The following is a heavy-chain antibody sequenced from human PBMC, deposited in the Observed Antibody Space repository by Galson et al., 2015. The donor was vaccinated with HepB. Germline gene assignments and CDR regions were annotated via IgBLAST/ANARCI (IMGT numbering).Heavy chain of an antibody. D-gene: IGHD2-2*03. CDR2: ISYDGSNK. J-gene: IGHJ5*02. CDR1: GFTFSSYG. V-gene: IGHV3-30*18. Sequence: SLRLSCAASGFTFSSYGMHWVRQAPGKGLEWVAVISYDGSNKYYADSVKGRFTISRDNSKNTLYLQMNSLRAEDTAVYYCANGYCSSTSCYLDTKDPWGQGTLVTVSS. CDR3: ANGYCSSTSCYLDTKDP.